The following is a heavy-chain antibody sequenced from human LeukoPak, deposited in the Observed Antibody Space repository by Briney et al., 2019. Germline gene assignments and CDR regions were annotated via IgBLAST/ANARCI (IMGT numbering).Heavy chain of an antibody. CDR2: IYTSGST. V-gene: IGHV4-4*09. CDR3: ARGRRSYYYDSSGYCHTNWFDP. J-gene: IGHJ5*02. Sequence: SETLSLTCTVSGGSISSYYWSWIRQPPGKGLEWIGYIYTSGSTNYNPSLKSRVTISVDTSKNQFSLKLSSVTAADTAVYYCARGRRSYYYDSSGYCHTNWFDPWGQGTLVTVSS. D-gene: IGHD3-22*01. CDR1: GGSISSYY.